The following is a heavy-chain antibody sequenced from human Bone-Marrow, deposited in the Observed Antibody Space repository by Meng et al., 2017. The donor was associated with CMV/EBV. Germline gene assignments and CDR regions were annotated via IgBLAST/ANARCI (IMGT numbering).Heavy chain of an antibody. CDR3: ARGPGADCSSTSCSQKHFDY. CDR1: GFTFSSYE. Sequence: GESLKISCAASGFTFSSYEMNWVRQAPGKGLEWVAVISYDGSNKYYADSVKGRFTISRDNSKNTLYLQMNSLRAEDTAVYYCARGPGADCSSTSCSQKHFDYWGQGTLVTVSS. V-gene: IGHV3-30-3*01. J-gene: IGHJ4*02. CDR2: ISYDGSNK. D-gene: IGHD2-2*01.